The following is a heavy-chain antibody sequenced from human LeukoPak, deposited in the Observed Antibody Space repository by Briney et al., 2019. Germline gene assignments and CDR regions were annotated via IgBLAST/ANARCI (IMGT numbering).Heavy chain of an antibody. Sequence: GGSLRLSCAASGFTFSSYSMNWVRQAPGKGLEWVSSISSSSSYIYYADSVKGRFTISRDNAKNSLYLQMDSLRAEDTVVYYCATSKGDIVATLGYWGQGTLVTVSS. CDR3: ATSKGDIVATLGY. J-gene: IGHJ4*02. V-gene: IGHV3-21*01. CDR1: GFTFSSYS. D-gene: IGHD5-12*01. CDR2: ISSSSSYI.